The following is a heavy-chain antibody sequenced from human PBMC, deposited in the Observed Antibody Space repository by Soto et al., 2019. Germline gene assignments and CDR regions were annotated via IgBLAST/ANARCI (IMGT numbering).Heavy chain of an antibody. CDR2: ITYARSNK. CDR3: ARDQDGYKVY. D-gene: IGHD5-12*01. J-gene: IGHJ4*02. Sequence: GGSLRLSWAASGFTFSTFSLRWVRQAPGKGLEWVSFITYARSNKYYADSVKGRFTISRDNSKNTLYLQMNSLRAEDTAVYYCARDQDGYKVYWGQGTLVTVSS. CDR1: GFTFSTFS. V-gene: IGHV3-30-3*01.